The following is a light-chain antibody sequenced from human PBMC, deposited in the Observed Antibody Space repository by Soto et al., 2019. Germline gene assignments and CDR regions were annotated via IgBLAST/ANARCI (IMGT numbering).Light chain of an antibody. CDR3: QHRTSRYT. Sequence: EIVLTQSPATLSLSPGERVTLSCTASQSVNSYLAWYQHRPGQAPRLLIYDTFNRATGVPARFSGSGSGTDFTLTISSLEPEDFAVYYCQHRTSRYTFGQGTKVDIK. J-gene: IGKJ2*01. CDR2: DTF. CDR1: QSVNSY. V-gene: IGKV3-11*01.